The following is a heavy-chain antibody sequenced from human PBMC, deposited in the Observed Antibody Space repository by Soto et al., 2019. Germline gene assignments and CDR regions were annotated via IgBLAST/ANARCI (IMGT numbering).Heavy chain of an antibody. CDR3: AGSVHYDCVWGSYRFRDKFEQ. J-gene: IGHJ3*01. D-gene: IGHD3-16*02. CDR2: ISSDGSSQ. Sequence: GGSLRLSCAASGFTFSNYGMHWVRQAPGKGLEWVAVISSDGSSQYYAASVKGRFSISRDNSKSTLSLQMNSLRPDDTAVYYCAGSVHYDCVWGSYRFRDKFEQWGQGAVVTVSS. V-gene: IGHV3-30*03. CDR1: GFTFSNYG.